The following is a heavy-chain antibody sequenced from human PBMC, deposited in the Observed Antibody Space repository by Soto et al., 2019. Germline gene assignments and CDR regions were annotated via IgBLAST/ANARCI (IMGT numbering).Heavy chain of an antibody. V-gene: IGHV1-2*02. CDR1: GYTFTGYY. CDR2: PDPNSGDT. D-gene: IGHD5-18*01. Sequence: GASVKVSCKASGYTFTGYYMHWFRQARGQGLEWMGWPDPNSGDTDFAQKFHGRVTMTRDTSISTAYMELSGLIYDDTAVYYCARGGYSHGSESLDNWGQGTTLTLSS. J-gene: IGHJ4*02. CDR3: ARGGYSHGSESLDN.